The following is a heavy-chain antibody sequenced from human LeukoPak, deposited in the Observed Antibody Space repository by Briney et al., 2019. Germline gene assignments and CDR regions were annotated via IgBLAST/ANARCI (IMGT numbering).Heavy chain of an antibody. Sequence: GGSLRLSCAASGFTFSSYAMHWVRQAPGKGLEWVAVISYDGSNKYYADSVKGRFTISRDNSKNTLYLQMNSLRAEDTAVYYCAKDTRRWAPAAEDWFDPWGQGTLVTVSS. CDR1: GFTFSSYA. CDR3: AKDTRRWAPAAEDWFDP. J-gene: IGHJ5*02. D-gene: IGHD2-2*01. CDR2: ISYDGSNK. V-gene: IGHV3-30-3*01.